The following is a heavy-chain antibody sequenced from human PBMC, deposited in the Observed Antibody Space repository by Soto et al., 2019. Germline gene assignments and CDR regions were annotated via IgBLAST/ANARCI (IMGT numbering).Heavy chain of an antibody. CDR2: ISPYKGDT. Sequence: QVQLVQSGPEMKEPGASVKVSCKASNYDFRDYGFSWVRQAPGQGLEWMGWISPYKGDTNYAQKFQGRVTLTTHSSTNRAYMELRSLRSDDTAMYYCARDLPTYDPTYSVVVARFDYWGQRPLVTVSS. V-gene: IGHV1-18*01. CDR1: NYDFRDYG. D-gene: IGHD2-21*01. CDR3: ARDLPTYDPTYSVVVARFDY. J-gene: IGHJ4*02.